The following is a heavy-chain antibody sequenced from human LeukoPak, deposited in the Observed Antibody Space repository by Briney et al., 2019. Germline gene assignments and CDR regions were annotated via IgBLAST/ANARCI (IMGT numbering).Heavy chain of an antibody. V-gene: IGHV4-39*07. CDR3: ARDRAGLSLGELSLWDNIPIRAEYFQH. D-gene: IGHD3-16*02. J-gene: IGHJ1*01. CDR2: IYYSGST. CDR1: GGSISSSSYY. Sequence: SETLSLTCTVSGGSISSSSYYWGWIRQPPGKGLEWIGSIYYSGSTYYNPSLKSRVTISVDTSKNQFSLKLSSVAAADTAVYYCARDRAGLSLGELSLWDNIPIRAEYFQHWGQGTLVTVSS.